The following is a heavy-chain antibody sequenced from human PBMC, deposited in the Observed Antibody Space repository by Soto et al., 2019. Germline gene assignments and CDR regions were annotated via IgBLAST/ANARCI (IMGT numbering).Heavy chain of an antibody. CDR3: ARVVAATHNDY. CDR1: GGSISSGGYY. J-gene: IGHJ4*02. V-gene: IGHV4-31*03. Sequence: SETLSLTCTVSGGSISSGGYYWSWIRQHPGKGLEWIGYIYYTGSTYYSPSLKSRVTISVDTSKNQFSLKLSSVTAADTAVYYCARVVAATHNDYWGQGTLVTVSS. CDR2: IYYTGST. D-gene: IGHD2-15*01.